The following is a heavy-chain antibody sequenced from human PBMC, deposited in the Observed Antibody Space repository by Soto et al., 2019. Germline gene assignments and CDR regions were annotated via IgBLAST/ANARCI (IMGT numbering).Heavy chain of an antibody. CDR2: IYNSGST. CDR1: GGSISSSNW. J-gene: IGHJ3*02. V-gene: IGHV4-4*02. D-gene: IGHD3-9*01. CDR3: ARGFYHILTGYPHAFDI. Sequence: QVQLQESGPGLVKPSGTLSLTCAVSGGSISSSNWWSWVRQPPGKGLEWIGEIYNSGSTNYNTSLKSRVTISVDKSKNQFSLKLSSVTAADTAVYYCARGFYHILTGYPHAFDIWGQGTMVTVSS.